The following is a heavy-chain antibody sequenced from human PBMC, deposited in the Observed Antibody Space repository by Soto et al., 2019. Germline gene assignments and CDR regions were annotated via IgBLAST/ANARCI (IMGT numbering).Heavy chain of an antibody. D-gene: IGHD2-15*01. J-gene: IGHJ6*02. CDR3: ARGDREDIAVVIGVRPGAYGVDV. CDR2: IAYDGSNK. Sequence: QVQLEESGGGVVQPGRSLRLSCATSGFTFRNYAMHWVRQAPGKGLECVAVIAYDGSNKFYRDYVKGRFTISRDNSQNTLYMQINSLRYEDTAVYYCARGDREDIAVVIGVRPGAYGVDVWGQGTTVTVSS. V-gene: IGHV3-30-3*01. CDR1: GFTFRNYA.